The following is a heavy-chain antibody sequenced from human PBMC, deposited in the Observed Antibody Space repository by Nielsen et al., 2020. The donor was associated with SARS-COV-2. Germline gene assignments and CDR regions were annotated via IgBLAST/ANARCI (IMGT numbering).Heavy chain of an antibody. CDR2: IYYSGST. V-gene: IGHV4-34*01. CDR1: GGSFSGYY. CDR3: ARGRYCTNGVCNPYYYYYMDV. D-gene: IGHD2-8*01. J-gene: IGHJ6*03. Sequence: GSLRPSCAVYGGSFSGYYWSWIRQPPGKGLEWIGSIYYSGSTYYNPSLKSRVTISVDTSKNQFSLKLSSVTAADTAVYYCARGRYCTNGVCNPYYYYYMDVWGKGTTVTVSS.